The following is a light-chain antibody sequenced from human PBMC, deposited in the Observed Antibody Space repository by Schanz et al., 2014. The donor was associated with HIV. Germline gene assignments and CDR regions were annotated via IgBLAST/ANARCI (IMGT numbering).Light chain of an antibody. J-gene: IGLJ3*02. V-gene: IGLV1-40*01. CDR1: SSNIGAGYD. CDR3: SSYGGGDTLL. CDR2: GNT. Sequence: QSVLTQPPSVSGAPGQRVTMSCTGSSSNIGAGYDVHWYQQVPGTAPKLLIYGNTNRPSGVPDRFSGSKSGNTASLTISGLRAEDEADYYCSSYGGGDTLLFGGGTKLTVL.